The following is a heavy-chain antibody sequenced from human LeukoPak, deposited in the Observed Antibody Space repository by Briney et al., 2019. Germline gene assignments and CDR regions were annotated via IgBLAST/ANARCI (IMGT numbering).Heavy chain of an antibody. CDR3: ARSRYSSSWYPPYYFDY. J-gene: IGHJ4*02. D-gene: IGHD6-13*01. V-gene: IGHV1-2*06. Sequence: ASVKVSCKASGYTFTSYGISWVRQAPGQGLEWMGRINPNSGGTNYAQKFQGRVTMTRDTSISTAYMELSRLRSDDTAVYYCARSRYSSSWYPPYYFDYWGQGTLVTVSS. CDR2: INPNSGGT. CDR1: GYTFTSYG.